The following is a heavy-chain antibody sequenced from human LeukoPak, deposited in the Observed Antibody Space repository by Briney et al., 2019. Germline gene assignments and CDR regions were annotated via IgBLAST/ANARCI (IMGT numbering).Heavy chain of an antibody. CDR3: ARGFGSSWFDY. CDR2: INPSSGAT. J-gene: IGHJ4*02. D-gene: IGHD6-13*01. CDR1: GYTFTNNY. Sequence: GASVRVSCKTSGYTFTNNYIHWVRQAPGQGLEWMGWINPSSGATKDAQKFQGRVTLTRDTSMSTVYIVVSSLKSDDTAVYFCARGFGSSWFDYWGQGTLVTVSS. V-gene: IGHV1-2*02.